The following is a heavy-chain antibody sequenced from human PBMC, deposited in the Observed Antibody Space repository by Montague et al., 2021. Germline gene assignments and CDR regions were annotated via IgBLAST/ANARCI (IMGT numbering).Heavy chain of an antibody. J-gene: IGHJ4*02. Sequence: SLRLSCAASGFNFGFYWMHWVRQAPGKGLEWVSNIDTDGRSTKYADSVAGRFTISRDNAKNTLFLQMNSLRAEDTAVYYCLRDLYYGLGVSYGYFDYWGQGTLVTVSS. D-gene: IGHD3-10*01. V-gene: IGHV3-74*01. CDR1: GFNFGFYW. CDR2: IDTDGRST. CDR3: LRDLYYGLGVSYGYFDY.